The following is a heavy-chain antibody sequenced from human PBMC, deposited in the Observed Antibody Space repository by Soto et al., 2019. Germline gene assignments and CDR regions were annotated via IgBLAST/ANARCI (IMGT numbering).Heavy chain of an antibody. J-gene: IGHJ6*02. CDR1: GYTFSSHC. CDR2: INPGGGRT. CDR3: ARDVSGPGATYVMDV. Sequence: ASVKVSCKASGYTFSSHCIYWVRQAPGQGLQWMGIINPGGGRTAYAQKFQGRVTLTRDMSTSTVYMELTSLTYDGTAVYYCARDVSGPGATYVMDVWGQGTTVTVSS. D-gene: IGHD2-2*01. V-gene: IGHV1-46*01.